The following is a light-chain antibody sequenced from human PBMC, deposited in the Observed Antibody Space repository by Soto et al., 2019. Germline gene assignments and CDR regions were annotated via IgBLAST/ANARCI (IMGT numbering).Light chain of an antibody. CDR1: SSDVGGYNY. J-gene: IGLJ1*01. CDR2: DVT. V-gene: IGLV2-14*01. Sequence: QSVLIQPASVSGSPGQSITISCTGTSSDVGGYNYVSWYQQHPVKAPKLMIYDVTNRPSGVSDRFSDSKSGNTASLTISGLQAEDEANYYCSSYTSSSTPYVFGTGTKVTVL. CDR3: SSYTSSSTPYV.